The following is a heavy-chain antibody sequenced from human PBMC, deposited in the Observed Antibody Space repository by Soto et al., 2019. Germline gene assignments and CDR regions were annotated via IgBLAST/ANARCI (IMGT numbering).Heavy chain of an antibody. CDR1: GYTFTSYG. CDR2: ISAYNGNT. CDR3: ARGDYSNYGSYYFDY. V-gene: IGHV1-18*01. D-gene: IGHD4-4*01. Sequence: QVQLVQSGAEVKKPGASVKLSCKASGYTFTSYGISWVRQAPGQGLEWMGWISAYNGNTNYAQKLQGRVTMTTDTSTSTAYMELWSLRSDVTAVYYCARGDYSNYGSYYFDYWGQGTLVTVSS. J-gene: IGHJ4*02.